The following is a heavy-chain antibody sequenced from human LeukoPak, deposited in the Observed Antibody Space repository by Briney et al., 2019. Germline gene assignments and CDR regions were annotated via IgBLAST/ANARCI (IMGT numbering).Heavy chain of an antibody. CDR1: GFTFSSYS. CDR2: ISSSSSYI. D-gene: IGHD5-18*01. J-gene: IGHJ4*02. Sequence: GGSLRLSCAASGFTFSSYSMNWVRQAPGKGLEWVSSISSSSSYIYYADSVKGRFTISRDNAKNTLYLQMGSLRAEDMAVYYCARDHGYSYGYGDYWGQGTLVTVSS. V-gene: IGHV3-21*01. CDR3: ARDHGYSYGYGDY.